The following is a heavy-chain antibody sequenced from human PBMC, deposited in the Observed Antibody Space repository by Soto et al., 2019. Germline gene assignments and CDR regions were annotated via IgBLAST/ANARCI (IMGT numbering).Heavy chain of an antibody. CDR3: ARGKDYYDSSGPQGWFDP. CDR1: GGSISSGDYY. Sequence: SETLSLTCTVSGGSISSGDYYWSWIRQPPGKGLEWIGYIYYSGSTYYNPSLKSRVTISVDTSKNQFSLKLSSVTAADTAVYYCARGKDYYDSSGPQGWFDPWGQGTLVTVSS. D-gene: IGHD3-22*01. V-gene: IGHV4-30-4*01. CDR2: IYYSGST. J-gene: IGHJ5*02.